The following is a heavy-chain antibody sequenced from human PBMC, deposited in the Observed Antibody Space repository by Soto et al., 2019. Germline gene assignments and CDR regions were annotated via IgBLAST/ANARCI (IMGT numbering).Heavy chain of an antibody. V-gene: IGHV1-69*13. CDR1: GGTFSSYA. CDR2: IIPIFGTA. CDR3: ARDQFGDSSGYYDY. J-gene: IGHJ4*02. Sequence: GASVKVSCKASGGTFSSYAISWVRQAPGQGLEWMGGIIPIFGTANYAQKFQGRVTITADESTSTAYMELSSLRSEDTAVYYCARDQFGDSSGYYDYWGQGTLVTVSS. D-gene: IGHD3-22*01.